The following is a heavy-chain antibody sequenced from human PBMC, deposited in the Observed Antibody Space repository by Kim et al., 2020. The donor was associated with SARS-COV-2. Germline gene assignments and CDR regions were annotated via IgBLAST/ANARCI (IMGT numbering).Heavy chain of an antibody. V-gene: IGHV4-61*01. CDR3: ARDILGPHYGMDV. CDR1: GGSVSSGSYY. CDR2: IYYSGST. J-gene: IGHJ6*02. Sequence: SETLSLTCTVSGGSVSSGSYYWSWIRQPPGKGLEWIGYIYYSGSTNYNPSLKSRVTISVDTSKNQFSLKLSSVTAADTAVYYCARDILGPHYGMDVWGQGTTVTVSS.